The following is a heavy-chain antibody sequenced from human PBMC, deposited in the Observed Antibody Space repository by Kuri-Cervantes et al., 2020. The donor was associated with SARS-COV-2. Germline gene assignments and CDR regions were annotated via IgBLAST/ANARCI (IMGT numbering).Heavy chain of an antibody. D-gene: IGHD2-21*01. Sequence: GGSLRLSCSASGFTFSSYAMHWVRQAPGKGLEYVSAISSNGGSTYYADSVKGRFTISRDNSKNTLYLQMNTLRGEDTAVYLCARGRVGVQDFWGQGTLVTVSS. V-gene: IGHV3-64*04. CDR3: ARGRVGVQDF. CDR1: GFTFSSYA. CDR2: ISSNGGST. J-gene: IGHJ4*02.